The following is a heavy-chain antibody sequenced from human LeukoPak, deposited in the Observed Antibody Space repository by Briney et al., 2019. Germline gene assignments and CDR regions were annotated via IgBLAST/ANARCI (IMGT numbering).Heavy chain of an antibody. Sequence: GGSLRLSCAASGFTFSSYSMNWVRQAPGKGLEWVSYISSSSSTIYYADSVKGRFTISRDNAKNSLYLQMNSLRAEDTAVYYCARLRGSPGYYWGQGTLVTVSS. J-gene: IGHJ4*02. V-gene: IGHV3-48*04. CDR1: GFTFSSYS. CDR3: ARLRGSPGYY. D-gene: IGHD3-16*01. CDR2: ISSSSSTI.